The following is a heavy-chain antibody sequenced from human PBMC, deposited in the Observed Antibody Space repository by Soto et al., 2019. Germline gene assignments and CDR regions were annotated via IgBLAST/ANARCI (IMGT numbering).Heavy chain of an antibody. Sequence: GESLKISCKGSGYSFTSYWISWVRQMPGKGLEWMGRIDPSDSYTNYSPSFQGHVTISADKSISTAYLQWSSLKASDTAMYYCYLYSGSWSSDYYYGMDVWGQGTTVTVSS. J-gene: IGHJ6*02. CDR3: YLYSGSWSSDYYYGMDV. CDR1: GYSFTSYW. V-gene: IGHV5-10-1*01. CDR2: IDPSDSYT. D-gene: IGHD6-13*01.